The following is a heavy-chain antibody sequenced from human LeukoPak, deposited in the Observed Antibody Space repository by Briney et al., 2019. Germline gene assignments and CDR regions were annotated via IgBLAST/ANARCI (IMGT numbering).Heavy chain of an antibody. J-gene: IGHJ4*02. D-gene: IGHD3-22*01. CDR1: GFTFSGSA. CDR3: TRPSYDSSVSGVVY. Sequence: GGSLRLSCATSGFTFSGSAIHWVRQASGKGLEWVGRIRSKANSYATTDAASVKGRFTISRDDSKNTAYLQMNSLKTEDTAVYYCTRPSYDSSVSGVVYWGQGTLITVSS. CDR2: IRSKANSYAT. V-gene: IGHV3-73*01.